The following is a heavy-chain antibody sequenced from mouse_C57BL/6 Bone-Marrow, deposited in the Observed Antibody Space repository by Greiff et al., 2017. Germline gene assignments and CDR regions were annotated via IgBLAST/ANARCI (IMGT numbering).Heavy chain of an antibody. CDR3: ARTYYYFDF. CDR2: IYPGGGYT. D-gene: IGHD2-10*01. Sequence: QVQLKESGAELVRPGTSVKMSCKASGYTFTNYWIGWAKQRPGHGLEWIGDIYPGGGYTNYNEKFKGKATLTADKSSSTAYMQFSSLTSEDSAIYYCARTYYYFDFWGTGTTLTVSS. V-gene: IGHV1-63*01. CDR1: GYTFTNYW. J-gene: IGHJ2*01.